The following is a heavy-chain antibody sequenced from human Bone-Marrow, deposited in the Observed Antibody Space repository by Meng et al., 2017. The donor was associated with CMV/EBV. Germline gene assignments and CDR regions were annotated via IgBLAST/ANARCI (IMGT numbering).Heavy chain of an antibody. Sequence: GESLKISCAASGFTFSSYGMHWVRQAPGKGLEWVAFIQYDGSNKYYADSVKGRFTISRDNSKNTLYLQMNSLRAEDTAVYYCAKDPSGRWLQSGGYWGQGTLVTVSS. CDR3: AKDPSGRWLQSGGY. CDR2: IQYDGSNK. J-gene: IGHJ4*02. D-gene: IGHD5-24*01. V-gene: IGHV3-30*02. CDR1: GFTFSSYG.